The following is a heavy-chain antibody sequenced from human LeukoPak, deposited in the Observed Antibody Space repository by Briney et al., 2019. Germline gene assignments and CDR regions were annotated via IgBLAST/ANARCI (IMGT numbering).Heavy chain of an antibody. Sequence: GGSLRLSCAASGFTFSSYAMHWVRQAPGKGLDWVAVISHDGSNKYNADSVKGRFTISRDNSKNTLYLQMNSLRAEDTAVYYCARALPITMIVVVYPGGMDVWGQGTTVTVSS. J-gene: IGHJ6*02. CDR3: ARALPITMIVVVYPGGMDV. CDR1: GFTFSSYA. V-gene: IGHV3-30-3*01. CDR2: ISHDGSNK. D-gene: IGHD3-22*01.